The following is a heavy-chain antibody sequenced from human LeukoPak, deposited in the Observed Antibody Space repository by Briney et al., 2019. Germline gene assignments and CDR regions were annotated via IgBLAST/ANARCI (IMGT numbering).Heavy chain of an antibody. CDR3: ARDSYCTNGVCHDY. Sequence: GGSLRLSCAASGFTFSSYAMSWVRQAPGKGLEWVSAISGSGGSTYYADSVKGRFTISRDNSKNTLYLQMNSLRAEDTAVYYCARDSYCTNGVCHDYWGQGTLVTVSS. CDR2: ISGSGGST. J-gene: IGHJ4*02. CDR1: GFTFSSYA. D-gene: IGHD2-8*01. V-gene: IGHV3-23*01.